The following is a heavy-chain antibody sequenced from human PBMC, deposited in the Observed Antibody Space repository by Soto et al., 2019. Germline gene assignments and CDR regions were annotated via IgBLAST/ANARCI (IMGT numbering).Heavy chain of an antibody. D-gene: IGHD3-9*01. CDR3: ARAYYDILTAPFYSPVDV. J-gene: IGHJ6*02. CDR1: GYTFTSYG. CDR2: ISAYNGNT. Sequence: ASVKVSCKASGYTFTSYGISWVRQAPGQGLEWMGWISAYNGNTNYAQKLQGRVTMTTDTSTSTAYMELRSLRSDDTAVYYCARAYYDILTAPFYSPVDVWGQGTTVTVSS. V-gene: IGHV1-18*01.